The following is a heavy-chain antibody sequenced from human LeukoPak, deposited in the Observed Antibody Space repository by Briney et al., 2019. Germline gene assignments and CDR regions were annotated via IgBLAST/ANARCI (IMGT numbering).Heavy chain of an antibody. CDR2: INANSGDT. CDR3: AGEYCRGGRCNQAFEY. V-gene: IGHV1-2*02. D-gene: IGHD2-15*01. CDR1: GYTFTDFY. Sequence: ASVKVSCKTSGYTFTDFYMHWVRQAPGQGLEYMGWINANSGDTNSPQKFQGRVTLTRDTSISTVYMELSSLRSDDAALYYRAGEYCRGGRCNQAFEYWGQGTLVTLSS. J-gene: IGHJ4*02.